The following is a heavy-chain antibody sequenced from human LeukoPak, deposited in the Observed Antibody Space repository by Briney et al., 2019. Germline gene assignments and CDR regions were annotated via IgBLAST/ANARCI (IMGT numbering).Heavy chain of an antibody. V-gene: IGHV3-23*01. Sequence: GGSLRLSCAASGFTFSNYAMSWVRQAPGKGLEWVSTISSGGITTYYADSAKGRFTISRDNSKNTMFLQMNSLRADDTAVYYCPRQSYASGWYPFDYWGQGILVTVSS. CDR3: PRQSYASGWYPFDY. CDR2: ISSGGITT. J-gene: IGHJ4*02. D-gene: IGHD6-19*01. CDR1: GFTFSNYA.